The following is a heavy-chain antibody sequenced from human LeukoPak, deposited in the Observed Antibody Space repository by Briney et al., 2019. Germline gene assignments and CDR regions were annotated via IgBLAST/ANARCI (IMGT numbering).Heavy chain of an antibody. D-gene: IGHD6-19*01. Sequence: GGSLRLSCAASRFTFSSYEMHWVRQAPGKGLDWVSYISSSGSTKYYADSVKGRFTISRDNAKNSLYLQMNSLRAEDTAVYYCARDSGSGWSDYFDYWGQGTLVTVSS. J-gene: IGHJ4*02. CDR1: RFTFSSYE. CDR2: ISSSGSTK. CDR3: ARDSGSGWSDYFDY. V-gene: IGHV3-48*03.